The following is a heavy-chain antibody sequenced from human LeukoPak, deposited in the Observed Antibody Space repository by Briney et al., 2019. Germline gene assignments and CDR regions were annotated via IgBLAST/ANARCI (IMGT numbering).Heavy chain of an antibody. CDR2: IYYSGST. CDR1: GGSISSSSYY. V-gene: IGHV4-39*01. J-gene: IGHJ5*02. CDR3: ASSGSYYGWFDP. Sequence: PSETLSLTCTVSGGSISSSSYYWGWIRQPPGKGLEWIGSIYYSGSTYYNPSLKSRVTISVDTSKNQFSLKLSSVTAADTAVYYCASSGSYYGWFDPWGQGTLVTVSS. D-gene: IGHD1-26*01.